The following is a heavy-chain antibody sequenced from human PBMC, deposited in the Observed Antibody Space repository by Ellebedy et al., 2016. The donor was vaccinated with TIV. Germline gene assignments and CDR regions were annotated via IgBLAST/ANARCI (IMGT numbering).Heavy chain of an antibody. CDR1: GFTFGSFA. D-gene: IGHD5-24*01. Sequence: GESLKISXAASGFTFGSFAMAWVRQAPGRGPEWVSTITADGRTTWYAASVRGRFTISRDNSKSTLSLQMNGLRVEDTAPYFCVRDRNYPNDVFDIWGQGTMVAVSP. J-gene: IGHJ3*02. CDR2: ITADGRTT. CDR3: VRDRNYPNDVFDI. V-gene: IGHV3-23*01.